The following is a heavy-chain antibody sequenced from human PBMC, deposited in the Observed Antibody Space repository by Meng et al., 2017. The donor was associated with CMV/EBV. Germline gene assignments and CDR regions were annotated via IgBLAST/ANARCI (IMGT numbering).Heavy chain of an antibody. Sequence: SQTLSLTCAVYGGSFSGYYWSWIRQPPGKGLEWIGEINHSGSTNYNPSLKSRVTISVDTSKNQFSLKLSSVTAADTAVYYCARVARITTARGQWGGDYWGQGTLVTVSS. CDR3: ARVARITTARGQWGGDY. CDR1: GGSFSGYY. D-gene: IGHD3-10*01. V-gene: IGHV4-34*01. CDR2: INHSGST. J-gene: IGHJ4*02.